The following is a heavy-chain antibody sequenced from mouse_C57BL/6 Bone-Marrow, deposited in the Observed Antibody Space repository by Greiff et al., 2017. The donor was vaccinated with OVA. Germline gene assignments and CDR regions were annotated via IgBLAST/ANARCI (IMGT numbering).Heavy chain of an antibody. D-gene: IGHD2-1*01. CDR1: GYTFTSYW. CDR3: ARSYGNYWYFDV. J-gene: IGHJ1*03. V-gene: IGHV1-64*01. CDR2: IHPNSGST. Sequence: QVQLQQSGAELVKPGASVKLSCKASGYTFTSYWMHWVKQRPGQGLEWIGMIHPNSGSTNYNEKFKSKATLTVDKSSSTAYMQLSSLTSEDSAVYYCARSYGNYWYFDVWGKGTTVTVSS.